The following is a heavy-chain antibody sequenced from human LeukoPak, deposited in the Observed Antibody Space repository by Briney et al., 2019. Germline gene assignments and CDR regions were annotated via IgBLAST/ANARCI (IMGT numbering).Heavy chain of an antibody. CDR3: ATYAGGYSNYFQH. V-gene: IGHV5-51*01. J-gene: IGHJ1*01. CDR2: IYPGDSDT. CDR1: EYSFTNYW. Sequence: GESLKISCKGSEYSFTNYWIGWVRQMPGKGLEWMGIIYPGDSDTRYSPSFQGQVTISADKSISTAYLQWSSLKASDTAMYFCATYAGGYSNYFQHWGQGTLVTVSS. D-gene: IGHD3-10*01.